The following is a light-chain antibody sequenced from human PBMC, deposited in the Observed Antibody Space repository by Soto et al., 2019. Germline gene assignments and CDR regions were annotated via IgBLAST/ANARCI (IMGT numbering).Light chain of an antibody. CDR3: VLYMGSGLRV. Sequence: QAVATQEPSFSVSPGGTVTLTCGLSSGSVSTSYYPSWYQQTPGQAPRTLIYSTNTRSSGVPDRFSGSILGNKAALTITGAQADDESDYYCVLYMGSGLRVFGGGTKLTVL. CDR2: STN. J-gene: IGLJ2*01. CDR1: SGSVSTSYY. V-gene: IGLV8-61*01.